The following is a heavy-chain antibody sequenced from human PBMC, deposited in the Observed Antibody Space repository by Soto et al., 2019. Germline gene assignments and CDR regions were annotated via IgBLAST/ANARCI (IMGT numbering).Heavy chain of an antibody. CDR2: ISSSSTI. Sequence: GGSLRLSCAASGFTFSSYSMNWVRQAPGKGLEWVSYISSSSTIYYADSVKGRFTISRDNAKNSLYLQMNSLRAEDTAVYYCARGLEPTDAFDIWGQGTMVTVSS. CDR1: GFTFSSYS. CDR3: ARGLEPTDAFDI. J-gene: IGHJ3*02. V-gene: IGHV3-48*01. D-gene: IGHD1-1*01.